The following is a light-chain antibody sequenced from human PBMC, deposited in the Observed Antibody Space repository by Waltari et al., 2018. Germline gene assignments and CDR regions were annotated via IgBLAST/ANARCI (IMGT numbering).Light chain of an antibody. CDR1: SDDVGNYNL. CDR2: EGT. V-gene: IGLV2-23*01. Sequence: QSALTQPASVSGSPGQSATIPCTETSDDVGNYNLVSRYQQHPGKVPQLMIYEGTKRPSGVSNRFSGSKSGNTASLTISGLQAEDEADYYCCSFASTSTLNWVFGGGTKLTVL. CDR3: CSFASTSTLNWV. J-gene: IGLJ3*02.